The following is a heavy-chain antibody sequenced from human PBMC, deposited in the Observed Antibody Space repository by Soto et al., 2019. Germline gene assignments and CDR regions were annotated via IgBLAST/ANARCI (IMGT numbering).Heavy chain of an antibody. Sequence: GGSLRLSCAASGFTFSSYAMSWVRQAPGKGLEWVSALSGTGANAYYTDSVKGRFTISRDNSKNTLYLQMNSLRAEDTAVYYCAKWGNYDYIWGSYRYTGFGSPNEYWGQGTQVTVSS. CDR3: AKWGNYDYIWGSYRYTGFGSPNEY. CDR2: LSGTGANA. J-gene: IGHJ4*01. D-gene: IGHD3-16*02. V-gene: IGHV3-23*01. CDR1: GFTFSSYA.